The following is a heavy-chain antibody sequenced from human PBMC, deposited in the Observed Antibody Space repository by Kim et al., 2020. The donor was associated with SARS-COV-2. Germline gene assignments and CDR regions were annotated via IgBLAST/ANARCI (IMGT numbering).Heavy chain of an antibody. CDR2: IWSDGNNK. Sequence: GGSLRLSCAASGFTFSSYGMHLVRQAPGKGLDWVAVIWSDGNNKYYADSVKGRFTISRDNSKNTLYLQMNSLRAEDTAVYYCAKDVGYSYGAYYYYYYGMDVWGQGTTVTVSS. J-gene: IGHJ6*02. CDR3: AKDVGYSYGAYYYYYYGMDV. D-gene: IGHD5-18*01. CDR1: GFTFSSYG. V-gene: IGHV3-33*06.